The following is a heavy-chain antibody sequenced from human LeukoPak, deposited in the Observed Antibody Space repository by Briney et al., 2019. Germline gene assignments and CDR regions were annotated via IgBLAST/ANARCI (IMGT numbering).Heavy chain of an antibody. J-gene: IGHJ6*03. V-gene: IGHV1-8*03. D-gene: IGHD1-26*01. CDR1: GYTFTSYD. CDR3: ARSGSYWGYYYYYYMDV. CDR2: MNPNSGNT. Sequence: ASVKVSCKASGYTFTSYDINWVRQATGQGLEWMGWMNPNSGNTGYAQKFQGRVTITRNTSISTAYMELSSLRSEDTAVYYCARSGSYWGYYYYYYMDVWGKGTTVTVSS.